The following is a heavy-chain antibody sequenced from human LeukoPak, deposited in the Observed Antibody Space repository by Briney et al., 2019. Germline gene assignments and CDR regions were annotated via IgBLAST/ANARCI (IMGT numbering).Heavy chain of an antibody. Sequence: SVKVSCKASGGTFSSYAISWVRQAPGQGLEWMGRIIPIFGTANYAQKFQGRVTITTDESTSTAYMELSSLRSEGTAVYYCASTRQTYYYDSSGYYYADYWGQGTLVTVSS. CDR1: GGTFSSYA. V-gene: IGHV1-69*05. D-gene: IGHD3-22*01. CDR2: IIPIFGTA. CDR3: ASTRQTYYYDSSGYYYADY. J-gene: IGHJ4*02.